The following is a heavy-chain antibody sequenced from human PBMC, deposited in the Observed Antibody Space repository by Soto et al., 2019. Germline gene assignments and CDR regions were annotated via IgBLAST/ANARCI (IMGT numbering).Heavy chain of an antibody. V-gene: IGHV1-18*04. Sequence: ASLKVSCKASGYTFTSYGISWVRQASGQGLEWMGWISAYNGNTNYAQKLQGRVTMTTDTSISTAYMELSSLRSEDTAVYYCARCKTYYDYILVSYRYDYYYYNIDVRDQRTTVPVSS. CDR3: ARCKTYYDYILVSYRYDYYYYNIDV. J-gene: IGHJ6*03. CDR1: GYTFTSYG. CDR2: ISAYNGNT. D-gene: IGHD3-16*02.